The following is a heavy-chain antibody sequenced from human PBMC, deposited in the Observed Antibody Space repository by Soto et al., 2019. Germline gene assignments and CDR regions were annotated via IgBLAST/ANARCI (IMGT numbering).Heavy chain of an antibody. CDR1: GFTFSSYG. CDR3: AREGRYYYYVMDV. V-gene: IGHV3-33*01. CDR2: IWYDGSNK. Sequence: QVQLVESGGGVVQPGRSLRLSCAASGFTFSSYGMHWVRQAPGKGLEWVAVIWYDGSNKYYADSVKGRFTISRDNSKNTLYLQMNSLRAEDTAVYYCAREGRYYYYVMDVWGQGTTVTVSS. J-gene: IGHJ6*02.